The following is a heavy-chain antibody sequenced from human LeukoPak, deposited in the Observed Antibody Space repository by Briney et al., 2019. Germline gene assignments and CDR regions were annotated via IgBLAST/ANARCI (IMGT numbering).Heavy chain of an antibody. CDR3: AREVGTTMDYYYGMDV. V-gene: IGHV3-66*01. CDR2: IYSGGST. CDR1: GFTVSSNY. Sequence: GGSLRLSCAASGFTVSSNYMSWVRQAPGKGLEWVSVIYSGGSTYYADSVKGRFTISRDNSKNTLYLQMNSLRAEDTAVYYCAREVGTTMDYYYGMDVWGRGTTVTVSS. J-gene: IGHJ6*02. D-gene: IGHD1-7*01.